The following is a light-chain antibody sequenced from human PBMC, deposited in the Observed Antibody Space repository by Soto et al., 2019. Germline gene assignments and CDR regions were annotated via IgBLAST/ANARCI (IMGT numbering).Light chain of an antibody. CDR3: QQYNDYSYT. J-gene: IGKJ2*01. V-gene: IGKV1-5*01. Sequence: DIQMTQSPSTLSASVEDRVTITCRASQTISSWLAWYQQKPGKAPKLLIFDASILESGVPSRFSGSGSGTDFTLSISSLQPDDFGTYYCQQYNDYSYTFGQGTKVDIK. CDR2: DAS. CDR1: QTISSW.